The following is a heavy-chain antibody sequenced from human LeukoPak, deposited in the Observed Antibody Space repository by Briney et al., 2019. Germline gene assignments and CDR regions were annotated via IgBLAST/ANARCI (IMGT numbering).Heavy chain of an antibody. Sequence: PSETLSLTCTVSGGSISSSSYSWGWIRQPPGKGLEWIGSIYYSGSTYYNPSLKSRVTISVDTSKNQFSLKLSSVTAADTAVYYCARDLGIAAAGEDYWGQGTLVTVSS. CDR1: GGSISSSSYS. CDR3: ARDLGIAAAGEDY. J-gene: IGHJ4*02. V-gene: IGHV4-39*07. CDR2: IYYSGST. D-gene: IGHD6-13*01.